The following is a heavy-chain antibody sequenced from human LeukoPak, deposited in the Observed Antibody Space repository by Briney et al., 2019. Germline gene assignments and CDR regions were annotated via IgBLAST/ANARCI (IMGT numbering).Heavy chain of an antibody. J-gene: IGHJ4*02. CDR1: GFTFSDYA. CDR2: LRGNGET. V-gene: IGHV3-23*01. D-gene: IGHD1-26*01. Sequence: SGGSLRLSCAASGFTFSDYAMSWVRQAPARGLEWVSSLRGNGETFYADSVKGRFTLSRDESRNTVFLQLNSLRVDDTAVYFCAKASGVSNAEAVLWAQGPLVTVSS. CDR3: AKASGVSNAEAVL.